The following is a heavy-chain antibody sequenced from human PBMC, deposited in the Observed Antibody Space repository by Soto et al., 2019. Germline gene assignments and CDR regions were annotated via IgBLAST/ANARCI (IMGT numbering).Heavy chain of an antibody. CDR3: AREFQRGLDY. V-gene: IGHV1-2*02. J-gene: IGHJ4*02. CDR1: GSTFTGYF. Sequence: QVQLVQSGAEVKKPGASVKVSCKTSGSTFTGYFVHWVRQAPGQGLEWMGWINPYGGTTYAQNFQGRVTMTRDTSIVRAFIELMTLRSDDTAVYHCAREFQRGLDYWGQGTLVTVSS. D-gene: IGHD3-10*01. CDR2: INPYGGT.